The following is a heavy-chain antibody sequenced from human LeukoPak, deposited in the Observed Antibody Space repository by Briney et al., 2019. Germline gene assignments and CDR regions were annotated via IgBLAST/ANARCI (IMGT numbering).Heavy chain of an antibody. CDR2: IYYSGST. J-gene: IGHJ6*03. CDR3: ARTTTQRVKDYYYYYMDV. D-gene: IGHD1-1*01. CDR1: GGSISSYY. V-gene: IGHV4-59*01. Sequence: SETLSLTCTVSGGSISSYYWSWIRQPPGKGLEWIGSIYYSGSTNYNPSLKSRVTISVDTSKNQFSLKLSSVTAADTAVYYCARTTTQRVKDYYYYYMDVWGKGTTVTVSS.